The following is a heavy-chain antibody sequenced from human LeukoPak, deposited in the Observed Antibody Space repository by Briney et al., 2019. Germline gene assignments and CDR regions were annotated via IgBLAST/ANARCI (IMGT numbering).Heavy chain of an antibody. D-gene: IGHD3-10*01. J-gene: IGHJ4*02. CDR3: ARSFGSGRIIGY. Sequence: SQTLSLTSALSGDNISSNSAAWNWVRQSPSRGLEWLGRTYYRSKYYFDYAVSVKSRITINPDTSKNQFYLQLNSVTPEDTAVYYCARSFGSGRIIGYWGQGTLVTVSS. CDR2: TYYRSKYYF. CDR1: GDNISSNSAA. V-gene: IGHV6-1*01.